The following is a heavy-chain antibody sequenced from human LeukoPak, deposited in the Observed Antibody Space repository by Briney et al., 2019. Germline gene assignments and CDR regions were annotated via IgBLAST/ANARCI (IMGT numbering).Heavy chain of an antibody. J-gene: IGHJ6*03. CDR1: GYTFTSYD. CDR2: MNPNSGNT. CDR3: ARGCRSGSYLSRYYYYMDV. V-gene: IGHV1-8*01. D-gene: IGHD1-26*01. Sequence: APVKVSCKASGYTFTSYDINWVRQATGQGLEWMGWMNPNSGNTGYAQKFQGRVTMTRNTSISTAYMELSSLRSEDTAVYYCARGCRSGSYLSRYYYYMDVWGKGTTVTVSS.